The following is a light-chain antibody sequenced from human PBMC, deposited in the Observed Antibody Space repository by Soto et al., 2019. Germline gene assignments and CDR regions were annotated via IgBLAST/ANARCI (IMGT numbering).Light chain of an antibody. CDR2: DDS. J-gene: IGLJ1*01. V-gene: IGLV3-21*02. CDR3: QVWDNNSDHYV. Sequence: SYELTQPPSVSVAPGQTASITCAGNNIGSKSVHWYQQKPGQAPVLVVYDDSDRPSGIPERFSGSNSGSTASLTISRVEAGDEADYYCQVWDNNSDHYVFGTGTKVTVL. CDR1: NIGSKS.